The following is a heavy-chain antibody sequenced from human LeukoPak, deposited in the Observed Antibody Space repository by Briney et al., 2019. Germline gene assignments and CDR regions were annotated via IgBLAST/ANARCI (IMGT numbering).Heavy chain of an antibody. V-gene: IGHV3-23*01. J-gene: IGHJ4*02. CDR3: AKDHYYDSSGYSRVDY. CDR2: ISGSGGST. Sequence: GGSLRLSCAASGFTFSSYSMNWVRQAPGKGLEWVSAISGSGGSTYYADSVKGRFTISRDNSKNTLYLQMNSLRAEDTAVYYCAKDHYYDSSGYSRVDYWGQGTLVTVSS. CDR1: GFTFSSYS. D-gene: IGHD3-22*01.